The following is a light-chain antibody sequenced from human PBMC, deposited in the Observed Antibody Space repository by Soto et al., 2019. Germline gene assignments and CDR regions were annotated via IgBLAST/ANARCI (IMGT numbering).Light chain of an antibody. CDR2: GVS. Sequence: VVMTQSPLSLPVTVGQPASISCRSSQSLVKSDGNTYLNWFQQRPGQSPRRLIYGVSNRASGVPDRFSDSGSGTDFTLTISRVEAEDVGIYYCLQGTHWPPTFGQGTKLEIK. CDR3: LQGTHWPPT. V-gene: IGKV2-30*01. J-gene: IGKJ2*01. CDR1: QSLVKSDGNTY.